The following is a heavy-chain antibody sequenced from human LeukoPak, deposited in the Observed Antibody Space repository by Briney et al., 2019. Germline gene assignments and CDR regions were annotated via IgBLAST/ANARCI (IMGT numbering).Heavy chain of an antibody. CDR3: ATSPAVGTALHFDY. J-gene: IGHJ4*02. CDR1: GFTFSTYS. V-gene: IGHV3-21*01. D-gene: IGHD2-2*01. Sequence: KPGGSLRLSCAASGFTFSTYSMSWVRQAPGKGLEWVSSITSSGTYIYHADSMKGRFTISRDNAKKSLYLQMDSLRAEDTAVYYCATSPAVGTALHFDYWGQGTLVTVSS. CDR2: ITSSGTYI.